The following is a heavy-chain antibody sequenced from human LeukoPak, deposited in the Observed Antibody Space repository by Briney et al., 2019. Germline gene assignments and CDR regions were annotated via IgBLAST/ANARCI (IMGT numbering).Heavy chain of an antibody. J-gene: IGHJ3*02. V-gene: IGHV4-59*01. CDR3: ARDRPGSLRLGELSPDDAFDI. CDR1: GGSISSYY. D-gene: IGHD3-16*02. Sequence: PSETLSLTCTVSGGSISSYYWSWIRQPPGKGLEWIGYIYYSGSTNYNPSLKSRVTISVDTSKNQFSLKLSSVTAADTAVYYCARDRPGSLRLGELSPDDAFDIWGQGTMVTVSS. CDR2: IYYSGST.